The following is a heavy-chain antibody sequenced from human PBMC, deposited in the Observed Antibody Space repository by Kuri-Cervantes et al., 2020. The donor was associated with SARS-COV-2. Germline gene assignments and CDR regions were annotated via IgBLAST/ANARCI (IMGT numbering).Heavy chain of an antibody. J-gene: IGHJ6*03. D-gene: IGHD2-2*02. CDR2: ISGSGGST. Sequence: GESLKISCAASGFTFSSYAMSWVRQAPGKGLEWVSAISGSGGSTYYADSVKGRFTISRDNSKNTLYPQMHRLRAEDTAVYYCAKRGGYCSSTSCYTYYYYYMDVWGKGTTVTVSS. CDR1: GFTFSSYA. CDR3: AKRGGYCSSTSCYTYYYYYMDV. V-gene: IGHV3-23*01.